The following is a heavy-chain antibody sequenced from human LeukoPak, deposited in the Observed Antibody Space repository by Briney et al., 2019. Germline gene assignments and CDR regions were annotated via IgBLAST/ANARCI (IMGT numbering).Heavy chain of an antibody. J-gene: IGHJ2*01. CDR3: ARDSDTSGNHWFFDV. D-gene: IGHD6-19*01. CDR1: GFTFQNFG. CDR2: IDPDGNDN. Sequence: PGTSLRLSCAASGFTFQNFGMVWVRQAPGKGLQWVAAIDPDGNDNYYADSARGRFVISRDNSKNTLYLQIYSLTVVDTAVYYCARDSDTSGNHWFFDVWGRGTLVIASS. V-gene: IGHV3-30*12.